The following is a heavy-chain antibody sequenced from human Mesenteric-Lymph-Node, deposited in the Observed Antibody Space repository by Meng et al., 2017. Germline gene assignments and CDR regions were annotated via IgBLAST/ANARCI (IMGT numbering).Heavy chain of an antibody. CDR1: GFTFSSYS. J-gene: IGHJ6*02. D-gene: IGHD6-13*01. CDR2: IYSGGNT. Sequence: GESLKISCAASGFTFSSYSMHWVRQAPGKGLEWVSVIYSGGNTYYADSVKGRFTISRDNAKNSLYLQMNSLRAEDTAVYYCARGNYYYRMYVWGQGTTVTVSS. CDR3: ARGNYYYRMYV. V-gene: IGHV3-66*01.